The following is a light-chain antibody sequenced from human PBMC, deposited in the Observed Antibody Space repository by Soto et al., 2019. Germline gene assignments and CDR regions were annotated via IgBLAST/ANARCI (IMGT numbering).Light chain of an antibody. CDR3: QQYNSWPPIT. CDR2: EAS. J-gene: IGKJ5*01. Sequence: EIVLTQSPGTLSVSPGERATLSCRASQSVRSNLAWYQQKPGQAPRLLIYEASTRATGIPARFSGSGSGTEFTLTISSLQSEDFAVYYCQQYNSWPPITFGQGTRLEIK. CDR1: QSVRSN. V-gene: IGKV3-15*01.